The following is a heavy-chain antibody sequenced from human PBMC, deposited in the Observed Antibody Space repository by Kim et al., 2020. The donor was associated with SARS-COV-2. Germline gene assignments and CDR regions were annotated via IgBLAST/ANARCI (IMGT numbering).Heavy chain of an antibody. D-gene: IGHD3-9*01. J-gene: IGHJ4*02. CDR3: ARASGQLATILVEYYFDY. V-gene: IGHV1-69*13. CDR2: IIPIFGTA. CDR1: GGTFSSYA. Sequence: SVKVSCKASGGTFSSYAISWVRQAPGQGLEWMGGIIPIFGTANYAQKFQGRVTITADESTSTAYMELSSLRSEDTAVYYCARASGQLATILVEYYFDYWGQGTLVTVSS.